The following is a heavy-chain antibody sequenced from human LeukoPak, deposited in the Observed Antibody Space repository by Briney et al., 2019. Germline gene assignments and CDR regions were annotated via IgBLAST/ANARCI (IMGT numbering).Heavy chain of an antibody. CDR3: ARGRYGSPFDY. Sequence: TSETLSLTCTVSGGSISSYYWSWIRQPPGKGLEWIGYIYYSGSTNYNPSLKSRVTISVDTSKNQFSLKLSSVTAADTAAYYCARGRYGSPFDYWGQGTLVTVSS. CDR1: GGSISSYY. V-gene: IGHV4-59*01. CDR2: IYYSGST. J-gene: IGHJ4*02. D-gene: IGHD3-10*01.